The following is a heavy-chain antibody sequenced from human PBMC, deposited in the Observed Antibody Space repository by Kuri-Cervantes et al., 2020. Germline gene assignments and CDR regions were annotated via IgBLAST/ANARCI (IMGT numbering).Heavy chain of an antibody. D-gene: IGHD6-19*01. V-gene: IGHV5-51*01. Sequence: GESLKISCKTSGYIFANYWIAWVRQMPGKGLEWVGIIYPGGSETRYSPSFQGQVTISADKSISTAYLQWSSLKASDTAMYFCARLPDSRGPLHFDYWGQGALVTVSS. CDR1: GYIFANYW. J-gene: IGHJ4*02. CDR3: ARLPDSRGPLHFDY. CDR2: IYPGGSET.